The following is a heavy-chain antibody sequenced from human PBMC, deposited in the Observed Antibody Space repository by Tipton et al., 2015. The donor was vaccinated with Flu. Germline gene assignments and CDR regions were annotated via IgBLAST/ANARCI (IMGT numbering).Heavy chain of an antibody. CDR3: AKDMKARKIVVVPAAFHHGFDY. V-gene: IGHV3-23*01. D-gene: IGHD2-2*01. J-gene: IGHJ4*02. CDR1: GFTFSSYA. CDR2: ISGSGGST. Sequence: SLRLSCAASGFTFSSYAMSWVRQAPGKGLEWVSAISGSGGSTYYADSVKGRFTISRDNSKNTLYLQMNSLRAEDTAVYYCAKDMKARKIVVVPAAFHHGFDYWGQGTLVTVSS.